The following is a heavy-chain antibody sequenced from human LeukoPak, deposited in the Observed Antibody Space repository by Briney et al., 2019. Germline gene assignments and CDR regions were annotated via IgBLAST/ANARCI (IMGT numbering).Heavy chain of an antibody. V-gene: IGHV4-59*01. J-gene: IGHJ4*02. Sequence: SETLSLTCTVSGGSISSYYWSWIRQPPGKGLEWIGYIYYSGSTIYNPSLKSRVTISVDTSKNQFSLKLSSVTAADTAVYYCAREVAGGYCSSTSCYKGIYDYWGQGTLVTVSS. CDR1: GGSISSYY. D-gene: IGHD2-2*02. CDR2: IYYSGST. CDR3: AREVAGGYCSSTSCYKGIYDY.